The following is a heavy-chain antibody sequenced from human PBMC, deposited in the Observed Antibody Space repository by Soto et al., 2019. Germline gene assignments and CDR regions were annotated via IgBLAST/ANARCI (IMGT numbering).Heavy chain of an antibody. V-gene: IGHV4-39*01. Sequence: QLQLQESGPGLVRPSKILSLSCSVFGESISSSSCFWGWVRQSPGKGPEWIGSSFFGGATYYNPSLKSRDTISVDASKNQLSLNLRSVTAADTAIYYCARCYRYNFPLDHWGPGTLVVVSS. J-gene: IGHJ4*02. D-gene: IGHD3-16*02. CDR2: SFFGGAT. CDR3: ARCYRYNFPLDH. CDR1: GESISSSSCF.